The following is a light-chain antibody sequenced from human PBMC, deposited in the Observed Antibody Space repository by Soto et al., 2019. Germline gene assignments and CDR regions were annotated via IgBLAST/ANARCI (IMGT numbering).Light chain of an antibody. CDR1: SSNIGTGYH. J-gene: IGLJ2*01. V-gene: IGLV1-40*01. Sequence: QSALTQPPSVSGAPGQRVTISCTGSSSNIGTGYHVHWYQQFPGRAPKLLIYGDNNRPSGVPDRFSGSKSGTSASLAITGLQAEDEAHYYCQSYDRILSVVFGGGTKLTVL. CDR2: GDN. CDR3: QSYDRILSVV.